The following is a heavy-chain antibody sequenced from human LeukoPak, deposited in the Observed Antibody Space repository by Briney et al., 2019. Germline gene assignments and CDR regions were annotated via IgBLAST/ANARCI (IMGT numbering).Heavy chain of an antibody. V-gene: IGHV4-38-2*02. J-gene: IGHJ4*02. CDR1: GYSISSGYY. D-gene: IGHD1-26*01. CDR2: IYHSGST. Sequence: SETLSLTCTVSGYSISSGYYWGWIRQPPGKGLEWIGSIYHSGSTYYNPSLKSRVTISVDTSKNQFSLKLSSVTAADTAVYYCARFPSNGSYSDYWGQGTLVTVSS. CDR3: ARFPSNGSYSDY.